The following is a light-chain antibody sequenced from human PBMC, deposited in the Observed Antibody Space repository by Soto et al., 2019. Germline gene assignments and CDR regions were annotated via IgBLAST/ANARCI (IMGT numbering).Light chain of an antibody. CDR2: NND. CDR3: VAWDDSLKGPA. CDR1: SSNIGGNT. J-gene: IGLJ2*01. V-gene: IGLV1-44*01. Sequence: QLVLTQPPSASGTPGQRVTISCSGSSSNIGGNTVNWYQQLPGTAPKLLIYNNDQRPSGVPDRFSGSKSGTSASLAISGLQSEDEADYYCVAWDDSLKGPAFGGGTKVTVL.